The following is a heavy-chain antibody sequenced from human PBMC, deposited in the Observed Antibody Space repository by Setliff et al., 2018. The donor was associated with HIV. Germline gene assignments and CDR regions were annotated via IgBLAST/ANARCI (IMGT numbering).Heavy chain of an antibody. CDR1: GYTFTYLF. CDR3: ARDPRFSGYARAFDY. D-gene: IGHD5-12*01. CDR2: INPKTGDT. Sequence: ASVKVSCKASGYTFTYLFIHWVRLAPGRGLEWVGLINPKTGDTSYAQKFQGRVTMTRDTSISTAYMDLDRLGSDDTAVYYCARDPRFSGYARAFDYWGKGSLVTVSS. V-gene: IGHV1-2*02. J-gene: IGHJ4*02.